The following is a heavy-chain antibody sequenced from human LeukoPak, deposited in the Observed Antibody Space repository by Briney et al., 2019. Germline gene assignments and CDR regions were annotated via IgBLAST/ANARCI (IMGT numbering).Heavy chain of an antibody. Sequence: NTSETLSLTCTVSGGSITSGSYYWTWIRQPPGKGLEWIGYMFYTGNIKSNPSSGPTNYNPSLESRVTISVDTSKNQFSLRVSPVTAADTAVYYCARDKGYIGDYGTWGQGTLVTVSS. J-gene: IGHJ5*02. D-gene: IGHD4-17*01. V-gene: IGHV4-61*01. CDR1: GGSITSGSYY. CDR3: ARDKGYIGDYGT. CDR2: MFYTGNIKSNPSSGPT.